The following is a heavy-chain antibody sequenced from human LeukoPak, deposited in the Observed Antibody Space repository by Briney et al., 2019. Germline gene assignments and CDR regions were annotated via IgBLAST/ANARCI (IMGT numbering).Heavy chain of an antibody. D-gene: IGHD2-2*01. CDR2: IIPIFGTA. CDR3: ARSRPGDETDIVVVEPFDY. J-gene: IGHJ4*02. V-gene: IGHV1-69*13. CDR1: GGTFSSYA. Sequence: SVKVSCKASGGTFSSYAISWVRQAPGQGLEWMGGIIPIFGTANYAQKFQGRVTITADESTSTAYMELSSLRSEDTAVYYCARSRPGDETDIVVVEPFDYWGQGTLVTVSS.